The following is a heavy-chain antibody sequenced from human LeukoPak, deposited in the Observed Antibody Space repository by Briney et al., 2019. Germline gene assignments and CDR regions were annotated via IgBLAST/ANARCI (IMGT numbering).Heavy chain of an antibody. V-gene: IGHV6-1*01. Sequence: SQTLSLTCAISGDTVSNNSATWNWIRQSPSRGLEWLGRTYYRSKWYGHYAVSVKSRININADTSKNQFSLQLNSVTPEDTAVYYCAKEGRLGQHWLDPWGRGTQVTVSS. J-gene: IGHJ5*02. CDR3: AKEGRLGQHWLDP. D-gene: IGHD1/OR15-1a*01. CDR2: TYYRSKWYG. CDR1: GDTVSNNSAT.